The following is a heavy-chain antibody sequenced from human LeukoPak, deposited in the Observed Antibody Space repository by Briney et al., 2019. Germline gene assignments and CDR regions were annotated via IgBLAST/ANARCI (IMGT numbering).Heavy chain of an antibody. J-gene: IGHJ5*02. CDR2: IRSNSDGGTI. Sequence: GGSLRLSCATSGFTFSNAWMNWVRQAAGKGLGWVGRIRSNSDGGTIDYAAPVKGGFTLSRDDSKTTLYLQMNSLQTEDTAVYYCATDFYDSTWGQGTLVTVSS. CDR1: GFTFSNAW. CDR3: ATDFYDST. D-gene: IGHD3-22*01. V-gene: IGHV3-15*07.